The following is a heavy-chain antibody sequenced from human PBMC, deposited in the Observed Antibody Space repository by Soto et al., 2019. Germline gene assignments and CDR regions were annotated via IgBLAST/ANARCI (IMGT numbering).Heavy chain of an antibody. V-gene: IGHV3-23*01. CDR1: GFTFSSYA. CDR3: AKDPEVVVTAPDY. Sequence: GGSPRLSCAASGFTFSSYALNWVRQAPGKGLEWVSAISGSGGSTYYVDSVKGRFTISRDNSRNTLYLQMNSLRAEDTAVYYCAKDPEVVVTAPDYWGQGTLVTVSS. J-gene: IGHJ4*02. D-gene: IGHD2-21*02. CDR2: ISGSGGST.